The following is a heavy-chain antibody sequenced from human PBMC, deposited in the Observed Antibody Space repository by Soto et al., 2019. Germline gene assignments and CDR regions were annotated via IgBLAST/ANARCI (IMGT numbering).Heavy chain of an antibody. CDR2: IYYSGST. Sequence: SATLSLTCTISGGSISSYYWSWIRQPPGKGLEWIGYIYYSGSTYYNPSLKSRVTISVDTSKNQFSLKLSSVTAADTAVYYCARVILLGFDPWGQGTLVTVS. V-gene: IGHV4-59*08. J-gene: IGHJ5*02. D-gene: IGHD3-10*01. CDR3: ARVILLGFDP. CDR1: GGSISSYY.